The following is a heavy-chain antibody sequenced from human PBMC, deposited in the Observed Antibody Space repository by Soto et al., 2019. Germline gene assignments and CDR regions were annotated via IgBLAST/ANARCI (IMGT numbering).Heavy chain of an antibody. D-gene: IGHD3-16*02. Sequence: QVQLQESGPGLVKPSETLSLTCTVSGGSISSYYWSWIRQPPGKGLEWIGYIYYSGSTNYNSSLKSRVTIAVATSKTQFSLKLSSVTAADTAVYYCARGVIWGSYRHFDYWGQGTLVTVSS. V-gene: IGHV4-59*08. CDR1: GGSISSYY. CDR3: ARGVIWGSYRHFDY. J-gene: IGHJ4*02. CDR2: IYYSGST.